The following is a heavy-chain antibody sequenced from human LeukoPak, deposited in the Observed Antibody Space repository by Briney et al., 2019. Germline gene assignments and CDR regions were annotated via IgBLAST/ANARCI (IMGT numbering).Heavy chain of an antibody. J-gene: IGHJ3*02. V-gene: IGHV5-10-1*01. CDR2: IDPSDSYT. D-gene: IGHD3-22*01. CDR1: GYSFTKYW. Sequence: GESLKISCKGSGYSFTKYWISWVRQMPGKGLEWMGRIDPSDSYTKYSPSFQGHVTISADKSISTAYLQWSSLKASDTAMYYCARRYYETLSAFDIWGQGTMVTVSS. CDR3: ARRYYETLSAFDI.